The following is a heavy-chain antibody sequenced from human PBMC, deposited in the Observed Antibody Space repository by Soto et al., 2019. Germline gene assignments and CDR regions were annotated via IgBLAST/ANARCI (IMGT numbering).Heavy chain of an antibody. CDR3: ARAWYSSSWFYFDY. Sequence: TSETLSLTCTVSGGSVSSGSYYWSWIRQPPGKGLEWIGYIYYSGSTNYNPSLKSRVTISVDTSKNQFSLKLSSVTAADTAVYYCARAWYSSSWFYFDYWGQGTQVTVSS. D-gene: IGHD6-13*01. J-gene: IGHJ4*02. CDR2: IYYSGST. V-gene: IGHV4-61*01. CDR1: GGSVSSGSYY.